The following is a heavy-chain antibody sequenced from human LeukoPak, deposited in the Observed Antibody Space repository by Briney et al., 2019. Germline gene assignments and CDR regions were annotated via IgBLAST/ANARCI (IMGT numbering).Heavy chain of an antibody. CDR2: IYHSGNT. V-gene: IGHV4-30-2*01. D-gene: IGHD3-9*01. CDR3: ARAYYDLLTGSRAFDI. Sequence: SETLSLTCAVSGGSINSGGYSWSWIRQPPGKGLEWIGNIYHSGNTFYNASLKSRVTISVDRSKNQVSLKLSSVTAADTAVYYCARAYYDLLTGSRAFDIWGQGTMVTVSS. J-gene: IGHJ3*02. CDR1: GGSINSGGYS.